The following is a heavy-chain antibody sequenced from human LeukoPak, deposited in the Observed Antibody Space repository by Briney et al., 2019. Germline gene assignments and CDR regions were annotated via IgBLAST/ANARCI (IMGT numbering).Heavy chain of an antibody. D-gene: IGHD2-15*01. CDR2: IYYSGST. CDR1: GGSISSGSYY. J-gene: IGHJ5*02. Sequence: SETLSLTCTVSGGSISSGSYYWGWIRQPPGKGLEWIGSIYYSGSTYYNPSLKSRVTISVDTSKNQFSLKLSSVTAADTAVYYCARDGHYCSGGSCKAYNWFDPWGQGTLVPVSS. CDR3: ARDGHYCSGGSCKAYNWFDP. V-gene: IGHV4-39*07.